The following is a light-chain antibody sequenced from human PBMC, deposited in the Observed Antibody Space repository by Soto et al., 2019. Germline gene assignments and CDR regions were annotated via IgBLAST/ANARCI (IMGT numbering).Light chain of an antibody. CDR1: QSLRSN. CDR3: QQYGYWPRT. CDR2: GAS. J-gene: IGKJ1*01. V-gene: IGKV3-15*01. Sequence: IVMTQSPPTLSVSPGEGATLACRASQSLRSNLAWYQKKPGQAPRLLIYGASTRATGIPARFSGSGSGTDFTLTISGLQSEDSAVYYCQQYGYWPRTCGQGTKVDIK.